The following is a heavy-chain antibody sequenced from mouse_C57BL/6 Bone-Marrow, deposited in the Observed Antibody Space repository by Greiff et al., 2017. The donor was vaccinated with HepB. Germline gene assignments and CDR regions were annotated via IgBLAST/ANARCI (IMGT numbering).Heavy chain of an antibody. V-gene: IGHV1-76*01. CDR1: GYTFTDYY. CDR3: ARAYYSNYNYAMDY. CDR2: IYPGSGNT. D-gene: IGHD2-5*01. Sequence: VQGVESGAELVRPGASVKLSCKASGYTFTDYYINWVKQRPGQGLEWIARIYPGSGNTYYNEKFKGKATLTAEKSSSTAYMQLSSLTSEDSAVYFCARAYYSNYNYAMDYWGQGTSVTVSS. J-gene: IGHJ4*01.